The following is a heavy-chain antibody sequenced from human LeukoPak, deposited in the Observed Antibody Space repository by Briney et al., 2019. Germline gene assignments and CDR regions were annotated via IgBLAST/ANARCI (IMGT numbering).Heavy chain of an antibody. J-gene: IGHJ4*02. CDR3: TRVIVAVPGYFDYFDF. CDR1: GFRFSNHY. Sequence: PGGALRLSCTASGFRFSNHYMRWIRQAPGKVLEWEANINEDGSNKWHLGSVKGRFTVSRDNARNSLYLQMNSLRVEDTAVYYCTRVIVAVPGYFDYFDFWGQGVLVTVSS. D-gene: IGHD6-19*01. CDR2: INEDGSNK. V-gene: IGHV3-7*01.